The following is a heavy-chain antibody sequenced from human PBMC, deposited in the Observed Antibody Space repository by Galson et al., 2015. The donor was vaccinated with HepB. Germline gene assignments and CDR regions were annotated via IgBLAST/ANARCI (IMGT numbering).Heavy chain of an antibody. CDR2: VSYDGSNM. D-gene: IGHD3-3*01. CDR1: GFTFSYPV. J-gene: IGHJ4*02. V-gene: IGHV3-30*18. Sequence: SLRLSSADSGFTFSYPVMRWARQAPRKGLEWLAVVSYDGSNMSFAAFVKGRFPISRDNSKNTLFLQMNSLRGEDTAVYYCAKDRNDFWDRPTVAEYWGQGTLVTVSS. CDR3: AKDRNDFWDRPTVAEY.